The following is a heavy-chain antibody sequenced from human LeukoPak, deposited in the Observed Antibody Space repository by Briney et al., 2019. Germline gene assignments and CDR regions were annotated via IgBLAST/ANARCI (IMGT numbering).Heavy chain of an antibody. CDR3: ARSGRVLLEWLPTYYYYGMDV. CDR1: GFTFSSYA. J-gene: IGHJ6*04. CDR2: ISYDGSNK. V-gene: IGHV3-30*04. Sequence: GGSLRLSCAASGFTFSSYAMHWVRQAPGKGLEGVAVISYDGSNKYYADSVKGRFTISRDNSKNTLYLQMNSLRAEDTAVYYCARSGRVLLEWLPTYYYYGMDVWGKGTTVTVSS. D-gene: IGHD3-3*01.